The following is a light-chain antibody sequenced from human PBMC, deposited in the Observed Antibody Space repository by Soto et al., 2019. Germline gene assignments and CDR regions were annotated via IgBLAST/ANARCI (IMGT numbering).Light chain of an antibody. CDR2: EVS. J-gene: IGLJ3*02. Sequence: QSALTQPASVSGSPGXSITISCTGTSSDVGGYNYVSWYQQHPGKAPKLMIYEVSKRPSGVHDRFSGSKSGNTASLTVSGLQAEDEANYYCNSYAGSNNWVFGGGTKLTVL. CDR3: NSYAGSNNWV. V-gene: IGLV2-8*01. CDR1: SSDVGGYNY.